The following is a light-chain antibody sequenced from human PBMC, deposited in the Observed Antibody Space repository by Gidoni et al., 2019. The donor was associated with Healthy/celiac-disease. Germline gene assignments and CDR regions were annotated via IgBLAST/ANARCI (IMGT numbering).Light chain of an antibody. Sequence: EIVMTQSPATLSVSPGERATLSCSASQSVSSNLAWYQQKPGQAPRLLIYGASTRVTGIPARFSGSGSGTEFTLTISILQSEDFAVYYCQQYNNWPPWTFGQGTKVEIK. V-gene: IGKV3-15*01. CDR3: QQYNNWPPWT. J-gene: IGKJ1*01. CDR2: GAS. CDR1: QSVSSN.